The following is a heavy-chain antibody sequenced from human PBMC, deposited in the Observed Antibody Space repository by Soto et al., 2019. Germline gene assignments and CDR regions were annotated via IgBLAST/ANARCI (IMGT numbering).Heavy chain of an antibody. CDR3: VHKGGGDRILDY. CDR2: IYWDDYK. D-gene: IGHD3-16*01. Sequence: SGPTLVNPTQTLTLTCTFSGFSLSTSGVGVGWIRQPPGEALEWLALIYWDDYKHFSPSLESRLTITKDTSKNQVVLTMNNMDPVDTATYYCVHKGGGDRILDYWGQGTLVTVSS. V-gene: IGHV2-5*02. CDR1: GFSLSTSGVG. J-gene: IGHJ4*02.